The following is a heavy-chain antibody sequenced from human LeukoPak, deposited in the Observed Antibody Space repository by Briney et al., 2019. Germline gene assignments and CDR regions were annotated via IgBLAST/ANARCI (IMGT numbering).Heavy chain of an antibody. J-gene: IGHJ5*02. D-gene: IGHD3-10*01. CDR1: GGSISSSSYY. V-gene: IGHV4-39*07. CDR3: ARGPSRVTPSGWFDP. Sequence: PSETLSLTCTVSGGSISSSSYYWGWIRQPPGKGLEWIGSIYYSGSTYYNPSLKSRVTISVDTSKNQFSLKLSSVTAADTAVYYCARGPSRVTPSGWFDPWGQGTLVTVSS. CDR2: IYYSGST.